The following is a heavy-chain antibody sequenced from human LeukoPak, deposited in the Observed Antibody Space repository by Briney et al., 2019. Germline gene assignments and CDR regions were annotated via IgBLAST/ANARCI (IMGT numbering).Heavy chain of an antibody. Sequence: SETLSLTCTVSGGSISSGDYYWSWIRQPPGKGLEWIGYIYYTGSTNYNPSLKNRVTISVDTSRKQFSLKMSSVTAADTAVYYCARGAGWYQFWGQGTLVTVSS. CDR2: IYYTGST. CDR1: GGSISSGDYY. J-gene: IGHJ4*02. D-gene: IGHD6-19*01. V-gene: IGHV4-61*08. CDR3: ARGAGWYQF.